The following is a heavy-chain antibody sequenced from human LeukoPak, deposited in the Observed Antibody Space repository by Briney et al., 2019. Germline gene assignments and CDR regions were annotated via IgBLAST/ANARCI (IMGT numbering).Heavy chain of an antibody. CDR2: ISAYGNT. D-gene: IGHD2-15*01. CDR1: GYTFTIYG. CDR3: ARGIIGYYFDY. V-gene: IGHV1-18*01. Sequence: ASVKVSCKTSGYTFTIYGISWVRQAPGQGLEWMGLISAYGNTNYAQNLQGRVTMTTDTSTSTAYMELRSLRPDDTAVYYCARGIIGYYFDYWGQGTLVTVSS. J-gene: IGHJ4*02.